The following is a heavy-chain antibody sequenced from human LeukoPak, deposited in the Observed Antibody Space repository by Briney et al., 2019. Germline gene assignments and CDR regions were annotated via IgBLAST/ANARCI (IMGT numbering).Heavy chain of an antibody. D-gene: IGHD6-19*01. CDR1: GGSISSYY. J-gene: IGHJ5*02. Sequence: SETLSLTCTVSGGSISSYYRSWIRQPPGKGLEWIGYMYRTGSTNYNPSLKSRVTITPDTSKNQFSLRLTSVTAADTAVYYCAREGTYGWYNWFDPWGQGTLVTVSS. CDR2: MYRTGST. CDR3: AREGTYGWYNWFDP. V-gene: IGHV4-59*01.